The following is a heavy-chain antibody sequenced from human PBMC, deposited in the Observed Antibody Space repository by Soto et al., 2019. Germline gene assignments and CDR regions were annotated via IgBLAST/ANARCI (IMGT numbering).Heavy chain of an antibody. V-gene: IGHV3-7*01. CDR1: GSTFRSYG. CDR2: IKEDGSEK. CDR3: ARGKGWFDP. Sequence: VQLVESGGGVVQPGRSLRLSCAASGSTFRSYGMHWVRQASGKGLEWVANIKEDGSEKNYVDSVKGRFTISRDDAKNSVFLQMNSLRDEDTAVYYCARGKGWFDPWGQGTQVTVSS. J-gene: IGHJ5*02.